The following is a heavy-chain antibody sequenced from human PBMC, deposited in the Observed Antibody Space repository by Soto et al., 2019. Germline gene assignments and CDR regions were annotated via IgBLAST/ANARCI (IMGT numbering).Heavy chain of an antibody. V-gene: IGHV4-39*01. CDR3: ARHECSGGSYLDYLAV. CDR2: IHYTGST. J-gene: IGHJ6*03. CDR1: GGSISRYMYY. D-gene: IGHD2-15*01. Sequence: SETLSLTCTLSGGSISRYMYYWGWIRQPPGKGLEWIGSIHYTGSTYYNPSLKSRVTEYVDTSKNQFSLKLSSVTAADTAVYYCARHECSGGSYLDYLAVWGKGTTVTGSS.